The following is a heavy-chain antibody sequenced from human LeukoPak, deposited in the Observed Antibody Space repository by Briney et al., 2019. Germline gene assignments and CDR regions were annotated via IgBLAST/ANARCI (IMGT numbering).Heavy chain of an antibody. J-gene: IGHJ5*02. V-gene: IGHV1-18*01. CDR3: ARCAAARTYNWFDP. CDR2: ISAYNGNT. CDR1: GYTFTSYG. D-gene: IGHD6-13*01. Sequence: ASVKVSCTASGYTFTSYGISWVRQAPGQGLEWMGWISAYNGNTNYAQKLQGRVTMTTDTSTSTAYMELRSLRSDDTAVYYCARCAAARTYNWFDPWGQGTLVTVSS.